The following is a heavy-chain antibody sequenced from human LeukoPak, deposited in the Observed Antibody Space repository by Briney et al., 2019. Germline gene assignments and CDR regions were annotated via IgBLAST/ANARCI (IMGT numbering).Heavy chain of an antibody. CDR3: ARVLKYYYGSGIYSYYFDY. CDR2: IYYSGST. D-gene: IGHD3-10*01. V-gene: IGHV4-59*01. CDR1: GGSISSYY. J-gene: IGHJ4*02. Sequence: SETLSLTCTVYGGSISSYYWSRIRQPQGKGLEWIGYIYYSGSTNYNPSLKSRVTISVDSSKNQFSLKLSYVTAADTAVYYCARVLKYYYGSGIYSYYFDYWGRGTLVTVSS.